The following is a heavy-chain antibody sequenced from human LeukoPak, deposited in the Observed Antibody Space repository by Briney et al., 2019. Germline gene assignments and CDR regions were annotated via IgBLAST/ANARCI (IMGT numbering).Heavy chain of an antibody. CDR2: INAGNGNT. Sequence: ASVSVSCTGSGYTFTIDAIHWGRQAPGQRGEWMGWINAGNGNTKYSQKFQGRVTITRDTSASTAYMELSSLRSEDTAVYYCARDPNSGYHDYWGQGTLVTVSS. CDR3: ARDPNSGYHDY. V-gene: IGHV1-3*01. J-gene: IGHJ4*02. D-gene: IGHD6-25*01. CDR1: GYTFTIDA.